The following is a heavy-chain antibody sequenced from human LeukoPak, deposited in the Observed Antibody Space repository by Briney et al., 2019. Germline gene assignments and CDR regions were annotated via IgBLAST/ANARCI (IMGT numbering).Heavy chain of an antibody. CDR2: IYYSGST. D-gene: IGHD4-17*01. CDR1: GGSISSYY. Sequence: SETLSLTCTVSGGSISSYYWSWIRQPPGKGLEWIGYIYYSGSTNYNPSLKSRVTISVDTSKNQFSLKLSSVSAADTAVYYCARVHYGYYYYMDVWGKGTTVTISS. V-gene: IGHV4-59*01. J-gene: IGHJ6*03. CDR3: ARVHYGYYYYMDV.